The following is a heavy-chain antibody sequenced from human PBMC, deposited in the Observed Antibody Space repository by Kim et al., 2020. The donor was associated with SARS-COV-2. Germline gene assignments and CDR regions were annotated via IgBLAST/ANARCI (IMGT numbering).Heavy chain of an antibody. V-gene: IGHV1-46*01. D-gene: IGHD6-6*01. J-gene: IGHJ4*02. CDR2: T. Sequence: TSYAQKVQGRVTMTRDTSTSTVYMELSSLRSEDTAVYYCARGQRARPFDYWGQGTLVTVSS. CDR3: ARGQRARPFDY.